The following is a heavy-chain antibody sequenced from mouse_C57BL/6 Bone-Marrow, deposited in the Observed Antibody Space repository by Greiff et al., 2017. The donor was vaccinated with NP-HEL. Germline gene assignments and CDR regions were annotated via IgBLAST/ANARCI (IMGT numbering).Heavy chain of an antibody. CDR2: IRRKSNNYAT. D-gene: IGHD1-1*01. CDR1: GFSFNTYA. CDR3: VRGTTVVDDYFDY. Sequence: DAGGGLVQPKGSLKLSCAASGFSFNTYAMNWVRQAPGKGLEWVVRIRRKSNNYATYYADSVKDRFTISRDDSERMLYMQMNNLKTEDTAMYYCVRGTTVVDDYFDYWGQGTTLTVSS. V-gene: IGHV10-1*01. J-gene: IGHJ2*01.